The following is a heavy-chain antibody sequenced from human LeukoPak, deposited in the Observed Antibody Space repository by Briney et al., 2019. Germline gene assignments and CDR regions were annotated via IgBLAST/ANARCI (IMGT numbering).Heavy chain of an antibody. D-gene: IGHD5-24*01. CDR2: INHSGST. Sequence: PSETLSLTCAVCGGSFSGYYWSWLRQPPGKGLEWIGEINHSGSTNYNPSLKSRGTISVDTSKNQFSLKLSSVTAADTAVYYCARALHGYQLSGGYYFDYWGQGTLVTVSS. CDR1: GGSFSGYY. CDR3: ARALHGYQLSGGYYFDY. V-gene: IGHV4-34*01. J-gene: IGHJ4*02.